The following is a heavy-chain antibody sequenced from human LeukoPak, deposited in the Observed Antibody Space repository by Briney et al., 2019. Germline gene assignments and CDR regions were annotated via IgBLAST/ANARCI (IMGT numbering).Heavy chain of an antibody. CDR2: INFSGKL. CDR3: ARDFGDWRTDY. J-gene: IGHJ4*02. CDR1: GGSISTRTHY. D-gene: IGHD2-21*02. V-gene: IGHV4-39*07. Sequence: SQTLSLTCSVSGGSISTRTHYCAWIRQPPGKGLEWIGSINFSGKLTYNPSLKSRVIVSIDTSKNQFSLTLSSVTAADTAVYYCARDFGDWRTDYWGRGTLVTVSS.